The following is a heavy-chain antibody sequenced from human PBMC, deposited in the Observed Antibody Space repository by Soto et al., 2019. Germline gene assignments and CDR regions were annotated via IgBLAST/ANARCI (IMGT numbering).Heavy chain of an antibody. CDR3: ARDAIEYSSSPSYFDY. CDR2: INPSGGST. V-gene: IGHV1-46*03. J-gene: IGHJ4*02. CDR1: GYTFTSYY. Sequence: GASVKVSWKASGYTFTSYYMHWVRQAPGQGLEWMGIINPSGGSTSYAQKFQGRVTMTRDTSTSTVYMELSSLRSEDTAVYYCARDAIEYSSSPSYFDYWGQGTLVTVSS. D-gene: IGHD6-6*01.